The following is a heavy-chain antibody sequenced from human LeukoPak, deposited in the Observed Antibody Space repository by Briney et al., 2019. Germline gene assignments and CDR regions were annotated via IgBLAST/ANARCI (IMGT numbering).Heavy chain of an antibody. CDR3: TTDFSGPVVVTGD. V-gene: IGHV3-15*01. Sequence: GGSLRLSCAASGFTFSNAWMSLVRQAPGKGLEWVGRIKSKTDGGTTDYAAPVKGRFTISRDDSKNTLYLQMNSLKTEDTAVYYCTTDFSGPVVVTGDWGQGTLVTVSS. J-gene: IGHJ4*02. CDR1: GFTFSNAW. D-gene: IGHD2-21*02. CDR2: IKSKTDGGTT.